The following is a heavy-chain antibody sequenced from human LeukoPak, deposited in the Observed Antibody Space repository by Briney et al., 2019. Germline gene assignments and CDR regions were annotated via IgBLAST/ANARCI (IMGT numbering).Heavy chain of an antibody. CDR2: IYSGGST. D-gene: IGHD5-18*01. CDR1: GFTVSSNY. V-gene: IGHV3-53*01. J-gene: IGHJ3*02. CDR3: ARVRYIYGYASDI. Sequence: QPGGSLRLSCAVSGFTVSSNYMSWVRQAPGKGLEWVSIIYSGGSTYYADSVKGRFTISRDNSKNTLYLQMNSLRAEDTAMYYCARVRYIYGYASDIWGQGTMVTVSS.